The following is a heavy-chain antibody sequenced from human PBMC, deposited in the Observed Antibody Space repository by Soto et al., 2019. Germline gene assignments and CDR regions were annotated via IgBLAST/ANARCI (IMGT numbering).Heavy chain of an antibody. D-gene: IGHD2-2*01. CDR3: ARIGGKGVPAAMNWFDP. J-gene: IGHJ5*02. CDR1: GGTFSSYA. CDR2: IIPNFGTA. Sequence: QVQLVQSGAEVKKPGSSVKVSCKASGGTFSSYAISWVRQAPGQGLEWMGGIIPNFGTANYAQKFQGRITSTADKSTSTAYMELSSLRSEDTAVYYCARIGGKGVPAAMNWFDPWGQGTLVTVSS. V-gene: IGHV1-69*06.